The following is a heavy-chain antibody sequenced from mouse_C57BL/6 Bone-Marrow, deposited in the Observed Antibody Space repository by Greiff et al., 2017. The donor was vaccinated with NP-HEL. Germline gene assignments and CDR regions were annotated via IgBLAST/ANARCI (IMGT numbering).Heavy chain of an antibody. CDR2: IYPGDGDT. CDR1: GYAFSSSW. Sequence: VQLQQSGPELVKPGASVKISCKASGYAFSSSWMNWVKQRPGKGLEWIGRIYPGDGDTNYNGKFKGKATLTADKSSSTAYMQLSSLTSEDSAVYCCARDDGIDYWGQGTTLTVSS. CDR3: ARDDGIDY. J-gene: IGHJ2*01. D-gene: IGHD2-3*01. V-gene: IGHV1-82*01.